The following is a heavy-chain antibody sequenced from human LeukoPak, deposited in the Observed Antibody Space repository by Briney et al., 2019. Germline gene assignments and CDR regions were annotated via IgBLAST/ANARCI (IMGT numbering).Heavy chain of an antibody. CDR3: ARESTVTTYFDY. V-gene: IGHV4-30-4*01. D-gene: IGHD4-17*01. CDR1: GGSISSGDCY. J-gene: IGHJ4*02. Sequence: PSQTLSLTCTVSGGSISSGDCYWSWIRQPPGKGLEWIGYIYSTGSTYYNPSLKSQLTISVDTSKHQFSLKLSSVTAADTAVYYCARESTVTTYFDYWGQGTLVTVSS. CDR2: IYSTGST.